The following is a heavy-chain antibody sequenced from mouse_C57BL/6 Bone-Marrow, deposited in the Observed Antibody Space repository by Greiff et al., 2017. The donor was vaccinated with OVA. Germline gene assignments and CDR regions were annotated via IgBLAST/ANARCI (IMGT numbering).Heavy chain of an antibody. J-gene: IGHJ2*01. CDR2: IDPEDGAT. CDR1: GFNIKDYY. D-gene: IGHD2-4*01. CDR3: ARCYYDNDGRNFDY. V-gene: IGHV14-2*01. Sequence: EVQLQQSGAELVKPGASVKLSCTASGFNIKDYYMHWVKQSTEQGLEWIGRIDPEDGATKYAPKFQGKATITADTSSNTAYLQLSSLTSEDTAVYYCARCYYDNDGRNFDYWGQGTTLTVSS.